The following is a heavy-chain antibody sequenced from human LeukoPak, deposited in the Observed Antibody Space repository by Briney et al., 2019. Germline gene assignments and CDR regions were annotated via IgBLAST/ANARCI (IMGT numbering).Heavy chain of an antibody. J-gene: IGHJ4*02. CDR1: GGSISSSSYY. CDR2: IYYSGST. D-gene: IGHD5-18*01. CDR3: ARDREGHSYGHGVPY. Sequence: SETLSLTCTVSGGSISSSSYYWGWIRQPPGKGLEWIGSIYYSGSTYYNPSLKSRVTISVDTSKNQFSLKLSSVTAADTAVYYCARDREGHSYGHGVPYWGQGTLVTVSS. V-gene: IGHV4-39*07.